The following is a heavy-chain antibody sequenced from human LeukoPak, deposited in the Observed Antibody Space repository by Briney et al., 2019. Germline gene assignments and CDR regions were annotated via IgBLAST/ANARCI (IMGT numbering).Heavy chain of an antibody. J-gene: IGHJ4*02. Sequence: PGGSLRLSCAASGFTVSSNYMSWVRQAPGKGLEWVSVIYSGGSTYYADSVKGRFTISRDNSKNTLYLQMNSLRAEDTAVYYCARETGYYGSGSYTFDYWGQGTLVTVSS. CDR1: GFTVSSNY. CDR3: ARETGYYGSGSYTFDY. D-gene: IGHD3-10*01. CDR2: IYSGGST. V-gene: IGHV3-53*01.